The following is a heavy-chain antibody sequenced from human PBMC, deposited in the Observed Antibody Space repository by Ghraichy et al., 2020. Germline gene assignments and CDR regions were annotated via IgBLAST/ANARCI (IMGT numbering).Heavy chain of an antibody. CDR3: ARDFHGSGISGAYWFDP. V-gene: IGHV3-21*01. D-gene: IGHD3-10*01. Sequence: GESLNISCAASGFTFSSYSMNWVRQAPGKGLEWVSSISSSSSYIYYADSVKGRFTISRDNAKNSLYLQMNSLRAEDTAVYYCARDFHGSGISGAYWFDPWGQGTLVTVSS. CDR1: GFTFSSYS. CDR2: ISSSSSYI. J-gene: IGHJ5*02.